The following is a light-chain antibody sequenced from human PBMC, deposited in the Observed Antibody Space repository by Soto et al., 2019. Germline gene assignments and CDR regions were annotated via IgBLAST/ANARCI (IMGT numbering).Light chain of an antibody. CDR1: QSIRYW. V-gene: IGKV1-5*01. Sequence: DVHMTQSPSKLSASVGYRSTITCGASQSIRYWLAWYQQTTGKAPELLISDASSLESGVPSRFSGSGSGTEFTLTISSLQPDDFATYYCQPYNSYSFGQGTKVDI. CDR3: QPYNSYS. CDR2: DAS. J-gene: IGKJ1*01.